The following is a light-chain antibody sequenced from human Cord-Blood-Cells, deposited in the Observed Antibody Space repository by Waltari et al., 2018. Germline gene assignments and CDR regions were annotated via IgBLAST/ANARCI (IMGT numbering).Light chain of an antibody. CDR2: STT. CDR3: VLYMGSGISV. CDR1: SGSVSTSYY. J-gene: IGLJ3*02. Sequence: QTVVTQEPSFSVSPGGTVTLTCGLSSGSVSTSYYPSWYQQTPGQAPRTLIYSTTTRSSGVPVRFAGSILGNKAALTITGAQADDESDYYCVLYMGSGISVFGGGTKLTVL. V-gene: IGLV8-61*01.